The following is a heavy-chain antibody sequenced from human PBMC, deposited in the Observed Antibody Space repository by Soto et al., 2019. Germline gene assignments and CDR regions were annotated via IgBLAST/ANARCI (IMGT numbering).Heavy chain of an antibody. J-gene: IGHJ4*02. Sequence: PGGSLRLSCAASGFTFSSYGTHWVRQAPGKRLKWVAVIWYYGSDKYYAGSVKGRFTISRDNSKNTLYLQMNSLRAEDTAVYYCAPSWYSYYFDLWGQGTLVAVAS. CDR2: IWYYGSDK. D-gene: IGHD1-1*01. V-gene: IGHV3-33*08. CDR3: APSWYSYYFDL. CDR1: GFTFSSYG.